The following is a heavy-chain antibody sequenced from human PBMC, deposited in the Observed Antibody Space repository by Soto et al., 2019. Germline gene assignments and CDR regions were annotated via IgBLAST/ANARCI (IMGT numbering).Heavy chain of an antibody. CDR3: AREYCSSTSCLFDY. J-gene: IGHJ4*02. V-gene: IGHV3-7*01. D-gene: IGHD2-2*01. CDR1: GFTFSSYW. Sequence: EVQLVESGGGLVQPGGSLRLSCAASGFTFSSYWMSWVRQAPGKGLEWVANIKQDGSEKYYVDSVKGRFTISRDNAKNSLYLQMNSLRAEDTAVYYCAREYCSSTSCLFDYWGQGTLVTVSS. CDR2: IKQDGSEK.